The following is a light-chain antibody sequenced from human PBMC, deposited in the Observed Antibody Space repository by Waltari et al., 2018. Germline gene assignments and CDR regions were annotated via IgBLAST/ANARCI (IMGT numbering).Light chain of an antibody. CDR2: KAS. CDR3: QQYNNYWT. J-gene: IGKJ1*01. Sequence: DIQMTQSPSTLSASVGDRVTITCRASQSISSWLAWYQQKPGKAPKLLIYKASSLESGVPSRFSSSGSGTEFTLTISSLQPDDFATYYCQQYNNYWTFGQGTKVEIK. CDR1: QSISSW. V-gene: IGKV1-5*03.